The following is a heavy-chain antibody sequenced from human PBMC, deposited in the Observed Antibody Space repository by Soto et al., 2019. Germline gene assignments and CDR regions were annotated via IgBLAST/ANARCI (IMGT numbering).Heavy chain of an antibody. V-gene: IGHV1-18*04. Sequence: ASVTVSCKASGYTFTSTWMHWVRQAPGQGLEWLGWINTHNGNTNYAQNLQGRVIMTADTSTSTAYMELRSLRSDDTAIYYCTREGSAPYYYYGMDVWGQGTTVTVSS. CDR2: INTHNGNT. CDR1: GYTFTSTW. J-gene: IGHJ6*02. CDR3: TREGSAPYYYYGMDV. D-gene: IGHD3-10*01.